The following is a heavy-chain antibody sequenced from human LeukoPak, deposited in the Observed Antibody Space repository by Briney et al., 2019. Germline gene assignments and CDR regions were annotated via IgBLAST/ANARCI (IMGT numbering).Heavy chain of an antibody. CDR1: GGSISSSNW. CDR3: ARVYSSGFHGDY. Sequence: SGTLSLTCAASGGSISSSNWWSWVRQPPGKGLEWIGEIYHSGSTNYNPSLKSRVTISVDTSKNQSSLKLSSVTAADTAVYYCARVYSSGFHGDYWGQGTLVTVSS. CDR2: IYHSGST. J-gene: IGHJ4*02. V-gene: IGHV4-4*02. D-gene: IGHD6-19*01.